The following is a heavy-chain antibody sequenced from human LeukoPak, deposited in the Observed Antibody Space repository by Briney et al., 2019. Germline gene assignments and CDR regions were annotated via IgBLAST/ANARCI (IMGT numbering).Heavy chain of an antibody. V-gene: IGHV1-8*01. CDR2: MNPNSGNT. D-gene: IGHD6-19*01. CDR3: ARARRGRKGYSSADP. Sequence: ASVKVSCKASGYTFTSYDINWVRQATGQGLEWMGWMNPNSGNTGYAQKFQGGVTMTRNTSISTAYMELSSLRSEDTAVYYCARARRGRKGYSSADPWGQGTLVTVSS. CDR1: GYTFTSYD. J-gene: IGHJ5*02.